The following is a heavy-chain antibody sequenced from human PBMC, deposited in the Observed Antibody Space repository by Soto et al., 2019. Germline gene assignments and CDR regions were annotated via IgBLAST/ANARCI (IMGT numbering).Heavy chain of an antibody. V-gene: IGHV1-18*01. CDR2: ISAYNGDV. D-gene: IGHD6-13*01. CDR1: GYTFTNYR. CDR3: PRTQKAGAPHFDF. Sequence: QVQLVQSGGEVKKAGASVKVSCKPSGYTFTNYRLSWVRQAPGQGLEWMGWISAYNGDVSYAQKVQGRVTMTTDTSKNTPYMELRSLTSDDKAVYYCPRTQKAGAPHFDFWGQGTLVTVSS. J-gene: IGHJ4*02.